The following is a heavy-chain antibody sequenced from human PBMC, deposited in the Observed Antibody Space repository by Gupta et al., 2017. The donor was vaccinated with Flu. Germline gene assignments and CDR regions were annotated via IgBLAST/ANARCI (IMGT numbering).Heavy chain of an antibody. V-gene: IGHV4-34*01. D-gene: IGHD4-17*01. CDR3: ARGTVTISPRIKYYFDY. J-gene: IGHJ4*02. CDR1: GGSFSGYY. CDR2: INHSGST. Sequence: QVQLQQWGAGLLKPSETLSLTCAVYGGSFSGYYWSWIRQPPGKGLEWIGEINHSGSTNYNPSLKSRVTISVDTSKNQFSLKLSSVTAADTAVYYCARGTVTISPRIKYYFDYWGQGTLVTDSS.